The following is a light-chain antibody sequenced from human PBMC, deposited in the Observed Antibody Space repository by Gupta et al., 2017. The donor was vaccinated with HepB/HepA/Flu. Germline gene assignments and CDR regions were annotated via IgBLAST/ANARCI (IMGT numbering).Light chain of an antibody. CDR1: QIINSNF. Sequence: EIVLTQPPGTLSLSPGERATLSCRASQIINSNFLAWYQQKPGQAPRLLIYGAFSRATGIPDRFSGSGSGTDFTLTISILDPEDFAVYYCQQDGRSPITFGGGTKVEIK. CDR3: QQDGRSPIT. CDR2: GAF. V-gene: IGKV3-20*01. J-gene: IGKJ4*01.